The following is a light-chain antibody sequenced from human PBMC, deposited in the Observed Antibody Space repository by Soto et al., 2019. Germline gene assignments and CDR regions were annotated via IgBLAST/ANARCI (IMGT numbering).Light chain of an antibody. Sequence: EILMTQSPVTLSFSPCEGATLSCSASQSISSNLAWYQQKPGQAPRLLIYDASNRATGIPARYSGSGSGTDFTLTISSLEPEDFAVYYCQQRSSWHPITFGQGTRLEIK. CDR3: QQRSSWHPIT. V-gene: IGKV3D-11*02. J-gene: IGKJ5*01. CDR1: QSISSN. CDR2: DAS.